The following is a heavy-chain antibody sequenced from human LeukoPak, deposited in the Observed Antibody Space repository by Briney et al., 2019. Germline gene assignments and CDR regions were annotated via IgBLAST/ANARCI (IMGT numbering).Heavy chain of an antibody. CDR3: ASAYYDSSGYYYYFDY. CDR1: GFTVSTNY. Sequence: GGSLRLSCAASGFTVSTNYMSWVRQAPGKGLEWVSVIYRVGSTDYADSVKGRFTISRDNAKNSLYLQMNSLRAEDTAVYYCASAYYDSSGYYYYFDYWGQGTLVTVSS. D-gene: IGHD3-22*01. V-gene: IGHV3-53*01. CDR2: IYRVGST. J-gene: IGHJ4*02.